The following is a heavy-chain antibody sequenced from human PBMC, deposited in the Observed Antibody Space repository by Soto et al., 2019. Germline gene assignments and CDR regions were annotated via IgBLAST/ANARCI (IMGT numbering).Heavy chain of an antibody. CDR1: GYTFTGYY. CDR3: ARDRRGYCTNGVCYTNLGYYYGMDV. J-gene: IGHJ6*02. CDR2: INPNSGGT. Sequence: ASVKVSCKASGYTFTGYYMHWVRQAPGQGLEWMGWINPNSGGTNYAQKFQGWVTMTRDTSISTAYMELSRLRSDDTAVYYCARDRRGYCTNGVCYTNLGYYYGMDVWGQGTKVTVSS. V-gene: IGHV1-2*04. D-gene: IGHD2-8*01.